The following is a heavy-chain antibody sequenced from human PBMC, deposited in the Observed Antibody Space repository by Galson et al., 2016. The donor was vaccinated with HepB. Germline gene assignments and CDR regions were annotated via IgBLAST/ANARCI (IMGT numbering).Heavy chain of an antibody. D-gene: IGHD6-19*01. J-gene: IGHJ4*02. CDR3: AHRSWGGWYIGEFDD. CDR1: GFSLSTNVVG. CDR2: IYGDDDK. V-gene: IGHV2-5*02. Sequence: PALVKPTQTLTLTCTFSGFSLSTNVVGVGWIRQPPGKALEWLALIYGDDDKRYRPSLKSRHTITKDASKNQVVLRMTNMDPVNTATYYSAHRSWGGWYIGEFDDWGQGTLVTVAS.